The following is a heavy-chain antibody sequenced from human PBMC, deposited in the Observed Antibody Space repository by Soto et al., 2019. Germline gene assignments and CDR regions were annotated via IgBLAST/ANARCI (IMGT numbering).Heavy chain of an antibody. V-gene: IGHV3-21*01. J-gene: IGHJ5*02. CDR2: ISSSSSYI. CDR1: GFTFSSYS. Sequence: GGSLRLSCAASGFTFSSYSMNWVRQAPGKGLEWVSSISSSSSYIYYADSVKGRFTISRDNAKNSLYLQMNSLRAEDTAVYYCARDPSCSSTSCYDQIWFDPWGQGTLVTSPQ. CDR3: ARDPSCSSTSCYDQIWFDP. D-gene: IGHD2-2*01.